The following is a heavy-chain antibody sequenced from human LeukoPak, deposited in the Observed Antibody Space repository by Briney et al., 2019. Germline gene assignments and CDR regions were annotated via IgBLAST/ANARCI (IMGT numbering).Heavy chain of an antibody. J-gene: IGHJ4*02. CDR2: ISYDGSNK. D-gene: IGHD3-9*01. CDR1: GFTFSNYR. CDR3: ARGGYYDILTGYRQRLSDY. V-gene: IGHV3-30*03. Sequence: GGSLRLSCAASGFTFSNYRMNWVRQAPGKGLEWVAVISYDGSNKYYADSVKGRFTISRDNSKNTLYLQMNSLRAEDTAVYYCARGGYYDILTGYRQRLSDYWGQGTLVTVSS.